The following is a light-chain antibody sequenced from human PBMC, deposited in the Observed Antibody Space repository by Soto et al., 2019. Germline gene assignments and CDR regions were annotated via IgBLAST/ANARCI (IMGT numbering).Light chain of an antibody. V-gene: IGKV3-20*01. Sequence: EIVLTQSPGTLSLSPGERATRSCRASQRVSNSYLAWYQQKPGQAPRLLIYDASSRATGVPDRFSGSGSGTDFTLSISRLEPEDFAVYYCQQYGRSPGLFTFGPGTKVDIK. J-gene: IGKJ3*01. CDR3: QQYGRSPGLFT. CDR1: QRVSNSY. CDR2: DAS.